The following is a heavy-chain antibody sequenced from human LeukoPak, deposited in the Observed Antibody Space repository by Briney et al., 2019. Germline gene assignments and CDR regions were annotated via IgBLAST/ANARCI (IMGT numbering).Heavy chain of an antibody. CDR3: AIAAAGDAPRPHPRYDH. D-gene: IGHD6-13*01. CDR2: INWNGGST. J-gene: IGHJ4*02. V-gene: IGHV3-20*04. CDR1: GFTFDDYG. Sequence: GGSLRLSCAASGFTFDDYGMSWVRQAPGKGLEWVSGINWNGGSTGYADSVKGRFTISRDNAKNSLYLQMNSLRAADTALYYCAIAAAGDAPRPHPRYDHWGQGTLVTVSS.